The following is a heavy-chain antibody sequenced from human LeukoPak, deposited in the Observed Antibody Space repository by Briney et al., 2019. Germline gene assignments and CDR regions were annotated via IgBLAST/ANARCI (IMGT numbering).Heavy chain of an antibody. CDR2: INPNSGGT. V-gene: IGHV1-2*02. D-gene: IGHD3-10*01. Sequence: ASVKVSCKASGYTFTGYYMHWVRQAPGQGLEWMGWINPNSGGTNYAQKFQGRVTMTRDMSTSTVYMELSSLRSEDTAVYYCARLTMVRGANDYWGQGTLVTVSS. CDR3: ARLTMVRGANDY. CDR1: GYTFTGYY. J-gene: IGHJ4*02.